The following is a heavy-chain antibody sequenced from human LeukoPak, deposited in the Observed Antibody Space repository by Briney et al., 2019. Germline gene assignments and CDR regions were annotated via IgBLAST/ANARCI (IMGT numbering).Heavy chain of an antibody. CDR2: IKQDGSEK. Sequence: GGSLRLSCAASGFTFSSYWMSWVRQAPGKGLEWVANIKQDGSEKYYVDSVKGRFTISRDNAKNSLYLQMNSLRAEDTAVYYCARDLDNGDYGVSEDYFHYWGQGTLVTVSS. V-gene: IGHV3-7*04. J-gene: IGHJ4*02. CDR1: GFTFSSYW. D-gene: IGHD4-17*01. CDR3: ARDLDNGDYGVSEDYFHY.